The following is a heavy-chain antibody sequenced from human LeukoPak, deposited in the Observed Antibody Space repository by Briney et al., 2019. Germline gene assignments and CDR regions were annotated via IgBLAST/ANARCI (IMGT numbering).Heavy chain of an antibody. V-gene: IGHV1-8*01. CDR2: MNPNSGNT. Sequence: ASVKVSCKASGYTFTSYDINWVRQATGQGLEWMGWMNPNSGNTGYAQKFQGRVTMTRNTSISTAYMELSSLRSEDTAVYYCARAQRRARPLYYYYMDVWGKGTTVTVSS. J-gene: IGHJ6*03. D-gene: IGHD6-6*01. CDR1: GYTFTSYD. CDR3: ARAQRRARPLYYYYMDV.